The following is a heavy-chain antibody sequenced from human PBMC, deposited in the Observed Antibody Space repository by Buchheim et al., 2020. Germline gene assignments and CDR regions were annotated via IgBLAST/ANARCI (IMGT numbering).Heavy chain of an antibody. Sequence: QVQLVESGGGVVQPGRSLRLSCGGSGFTVSSYGMHWVRQAPGKGLEWVAVISYDGSNKYYADSVKGRFTISRDNSRNTVYLQMNSLRAEDTAVYYCAKVGPLVGATYYYYGMDVWGQGTT. CDR2: ISYDGSNK. CDR1: GFTVSSYG. D-gene: IGHD1-26*01. CDR3: AKVGPLVGATYYYYGMDV. J-gene: IGHJ6*02. V-gene: IGHV3-30*18.